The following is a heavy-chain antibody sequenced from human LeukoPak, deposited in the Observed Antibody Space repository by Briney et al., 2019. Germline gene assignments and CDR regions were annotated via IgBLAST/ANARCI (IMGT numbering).Heavy chain of an antibody. D-gene: IGHD3-9*01. V-gene: IGHV3-48*01. CDR1: GFTLSSYS. J-gene: IGHJ4*02. Sequence: GGSLRLSCAASGFTLSSYSMNWVRQAPGKGVEWVSYINSRSSSIDYAASVKGRFTISRDNAKNSLFLQINSLRAEDSAIYYCAREPHFDDNAFDYWGQGTLVTVSS. CDR3: AREPHFDDNAFDY. CDR2: INSRSSSI.